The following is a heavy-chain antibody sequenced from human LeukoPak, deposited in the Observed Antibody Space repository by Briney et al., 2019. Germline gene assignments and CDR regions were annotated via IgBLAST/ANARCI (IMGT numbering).Heavy chain of an antibody. D-gene: IGHD3-10*01. CDR1: GFTFSTYA. Sequence: GRSLRLSCAASGFTFSTYAMHWVRQAPGTGLEWLAAISYDGTNKYYADSVKGRFTISRDKSKNTVSLQMNSLRAEAPAGLCCTSDLFGSGSLGKMDVWGQGTTVTVSS. CDR3: TSDLFGSGSLGKMDV. V-gene: IGHV3-30*14. CDR2: ISYDGTNK. J-gene: IGHJ6*02.